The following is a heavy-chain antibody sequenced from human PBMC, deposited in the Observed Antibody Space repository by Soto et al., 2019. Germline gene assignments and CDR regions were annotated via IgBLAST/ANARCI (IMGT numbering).Heavy chain of an antibody. V-gene: IGHV3-33*01. CDR3: AREMYDSSGYYSLPFDY. D-gene: IGHD3-22*01. CDR2: IWYDGSNK. Sequence: QVQLVESGGGVVQPGRSLRLSCAASGFTFSSYGMHWVRQAPGKGLEWVAVIWYDGSNKYYADSVKGRFTISRDNSKNTLYLQMNSLRAEDTAEYYCAREMYDSSGYYSLPFDYWGQGTLVTVSS. J-gene: IGHJ4*02. CDR1: GFTFSSYG.